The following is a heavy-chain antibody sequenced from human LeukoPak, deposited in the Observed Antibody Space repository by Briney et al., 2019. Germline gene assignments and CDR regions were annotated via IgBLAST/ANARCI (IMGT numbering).Heavy chain of an antibody. CDR3: ARGDQYYYDSSGYSY. D-gene: IGHD3-22*01. V-gene: IGHV3-23*01. CDR1: GFTFSSYA. J-gene: IGHJ4*02. Sequence: GGSLRLSCAASGFTFSSYAMSWVRQAPGKGLEWVSAISGSGGSTYYADSVKGRFTISRDNSKNTLYLQMNSLRAEDTAVYYCARGDQYYYDSSGYSYWGQGTLVTVSS. CDR2: ISGSGGST.